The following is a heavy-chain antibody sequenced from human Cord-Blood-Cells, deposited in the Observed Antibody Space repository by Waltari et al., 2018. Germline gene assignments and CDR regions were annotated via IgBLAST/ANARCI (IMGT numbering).Heavy chain of an antibody. Sequence: EVHLVESVGGLVKSGGYLRLSCAASGYTFSNAWLSWVRTVPGKGLEWVGCIKNKTDGGTTDYAAPVKGRFTISRDDSKNTLYLQMNSLKTEDTAVYYCTTDLDTMVRGVDYWGQGTLVTVSS. CDR2: IKNKTDGGTT. CDR3: TTDLDTMVRGVDY. D-gene: IGHD3-10*01. V-gene: IGHV3-15*01. J-gene: IGHJ4*02. CDR1: GYTFSNAW.